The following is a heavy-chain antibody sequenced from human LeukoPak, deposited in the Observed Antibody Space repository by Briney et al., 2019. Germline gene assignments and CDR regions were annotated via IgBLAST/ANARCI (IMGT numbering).Heavy chain of an antibody. CDR2: IKQDGNEK. J-gene: IGHJ4*02. Sequence: GGSLRLSCAAAGFTLGTFWMSWVRQAPGKGLEWVANIKQDGNEKYYVDSVKGRFIISRDNAKNSLYLQMNSLRAEDTAVYYCAKDKVDTIFGVVIIGSDYWGQGTLVTVSS. CDR3: AKDKVDTIFGVVIIGSDY. CDR1: GFTLGTFW. D-gene: IGHD3-3*01. V-gene: IGHV3-7*01.